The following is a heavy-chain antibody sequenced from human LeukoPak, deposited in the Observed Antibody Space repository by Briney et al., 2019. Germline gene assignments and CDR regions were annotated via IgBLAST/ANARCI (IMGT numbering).Heavy chain of an antibody. CDR3: VRDSFDSTGQYYFDY. CDR2: IRGSGGTF. D-gene: IGHD3-22*01. CDR1: GLTFSAYN. Sequence: PGGSLRLSCAASGLTFSAYNMNWVRQAPGKGLEWLSFIRGSGGTFYYAASVKGRFTISRDNAKNSLYLQMNSLRAEDTAVYYCVRDSFDSTGQYYFDYWGLGTLVTVSS. V-gene: IGHV3-48*04. J-gene: IGHJ4*02.